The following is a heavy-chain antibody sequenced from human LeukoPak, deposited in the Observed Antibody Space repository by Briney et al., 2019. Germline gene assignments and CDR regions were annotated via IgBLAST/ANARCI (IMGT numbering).Heavy chain of an antibody. CDR3: ARTEYYHLDY. D-gene: IGHD2-2*01. J-gene: IGHJ4*02. V-gene: IGHV4-59*12. CDR1: GGSISNYY. CDR2: IFYSGST. Sequence: ASETLSLTCTVSGGSISNYYWSWIRQPPGKGLEWIGYIFYSGSTSYNPSLKSRVTISVDTSKNQLSLKLSSVTAADTAVYYCARTEYYHLDYWGQGTLVTVSS.